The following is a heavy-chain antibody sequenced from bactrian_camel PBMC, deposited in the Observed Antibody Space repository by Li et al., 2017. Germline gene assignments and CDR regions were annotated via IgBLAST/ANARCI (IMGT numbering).Heavy chain of an antibody. D-gene: IGHD5*01. V-gene: IGHV3S55*01. Sequence: VQLVESGGGSVQAGESLRLFCAGTGISLRSAFCVGWFRQTPGQEREGVAIMDSEGTIDYADSVKGRFTLSKDSAKDTLYLQMNSLKPEDTAMYYCAASRYNCWGDAATDTRPQNYNYWGQGTQVTVS. CDR2: MDSEGTI. J-gene: IGHJ4*01. CDR3: AASRYNCWGDAATDTRPQNYNY. CDR1: GISLRSAFC.